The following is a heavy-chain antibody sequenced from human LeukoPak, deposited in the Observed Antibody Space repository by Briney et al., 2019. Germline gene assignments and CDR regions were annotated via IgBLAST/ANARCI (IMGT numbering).Heavy chain of an antibody. CDR1: GLTFRNYA. D-gene: IGHD5-18*01. CDR2: ISGSGGST. Sequence: PGGSLRLSCAASGLTFRNYAMSWVRQAPGKGLEWVSAISGSGGSTYNADSVKGRFTISRDNSKNTLYLQMNSLRAEDTAVYYCAKDRDRGYSYGSPLDYWGQGTLVTVSS. J-gene: IGHJ4*02. CDR3: AKDRDRGYSYGSPLDY. V-gene: IGHV3-23*01.